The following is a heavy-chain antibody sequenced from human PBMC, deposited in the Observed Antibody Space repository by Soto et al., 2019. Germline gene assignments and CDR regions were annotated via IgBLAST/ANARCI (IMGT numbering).Heavy chain of an antibody. Sequence: QVQLVQSGAEVKKPGASVKVSCKASGYTFTSYGIGWVRQAPGQGLEWMGWISAYNGNTNYAQKLQGRVTMTTDTSTSTAYMELRSLRSDDTAVYYCARSTYYYGSGSANDAFDIWGQGTMVTVSS. D-gene: IGHD3-10*01. J-gene: IGHJ3*02. CDR3: ARSTYYYGSGSANDAFDI. CDR1: GYTFTSYG. CDR2: ISAYNGNT. V-gene: IGHV1-18*01.